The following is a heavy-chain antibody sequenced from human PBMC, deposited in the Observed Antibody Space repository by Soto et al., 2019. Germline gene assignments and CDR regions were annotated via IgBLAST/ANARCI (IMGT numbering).Heavy chain of an antibody. J-gene: IGHJ4*02. CDR3: ARGVSVTKFDY. CDR1: GGSISSGGYY. V-gene: IGHV4-31*03. CDR2: IYYSGST. D-gene: IGHD2-21*02. Sequence: PSETLSLTCTVSGGSISSGGYYWSWIRQHPGKGLEWIGYIYYSGSTYYNPSLKSRVTISVDTSKNQFSLKLSSVTAADTAVYYCARGVSVTKFDYWGQGTLVTVSS.